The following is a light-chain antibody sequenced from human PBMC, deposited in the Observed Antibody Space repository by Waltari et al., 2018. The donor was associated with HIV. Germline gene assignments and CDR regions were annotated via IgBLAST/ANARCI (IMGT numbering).Light chain of an antibody. CDR3: SAWDASLNGVV. J-gene: IGLJ2*01. V-gene: IGLV1-44*01. CDR1: SSNIGSNT. Sequence: QSVLTQPPSASGAPGQWVTISCSGSSSNIGSNTVNWYQHLPGTAPKLLIYSTNQRPSGVPDRFSGSKSGTSASLSITGLQSEVEADYYCSAWDASLNGVVFGGGTKVTVL. CDR2: STN.